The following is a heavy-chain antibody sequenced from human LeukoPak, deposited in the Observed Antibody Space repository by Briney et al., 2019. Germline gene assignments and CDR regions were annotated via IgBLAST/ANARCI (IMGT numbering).Heavy chain of an antibody. Sequence: SGTLSLTCTVSGGSVSSGSYYWSWIRQPPGKGLEWIGYIYYSGSTNYNPSLKSRVTISVDTSKNQFSLKLSSVTAADTAVYYCARDRLYNWNDGFDYWGQGTLVTVSS. J-gene: IGHJ4*02. CDR3: ARDRLYNWNDGFDY. D-gene: IGHD1-20*01. CDR1: GGSVSSGSYY. V-gene: IGHV4-61*01. CDR2: IYYSGST.